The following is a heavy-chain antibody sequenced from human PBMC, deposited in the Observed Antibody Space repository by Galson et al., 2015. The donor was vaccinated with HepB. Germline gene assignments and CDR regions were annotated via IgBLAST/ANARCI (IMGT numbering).Heavy chain of an antibody. Sequence: QSGAEVKKPGESLRISCKGSGYSFTSYWISWVRQMPGKGLEWMGRIDPSDSYTNYSPSFQGHVTISADKSISTAYLQWSSLKASDTAMYYCARRLYGDYVGSWFDPWGQGTLVTVSS. V-gene: IGHV5-10-1*01. CDR1: GYSFTSYW. J-gene: IGHJ5*02. D-gene: IGHD4-17*01. CDR3: ARRLYGDYVGSWFDP. CDR2: IDPSDSYT.